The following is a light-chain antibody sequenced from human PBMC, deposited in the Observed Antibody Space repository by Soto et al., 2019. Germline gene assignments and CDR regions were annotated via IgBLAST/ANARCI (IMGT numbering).Light chain of an antibody. CDR3: QQYNKWPPWT. CDR2: GAS. J-gene: IGKJ1*01. V-gene: IGKV3-15*01. Sequence: EIVMTQSPDTLSVSPGERATLSCRASQSVGSNLAWYQQKPDQAPRLLIYGASTRATGIPARFSGSGSGTEFTLTISSLQSEDVVVYSCQQYNKWPPWTFGQGTKVEIK. CDR1: QSVGSN.